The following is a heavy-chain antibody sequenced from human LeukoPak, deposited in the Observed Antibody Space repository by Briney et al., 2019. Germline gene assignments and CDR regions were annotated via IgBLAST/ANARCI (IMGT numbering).Heavy chain of an antibody. CDR2: ISSSSAHI. Sequence: PGGSLRLSCAASGFTFSDYSMNWVRQAPGKGLEWVSSISSSSAHIYQPDSLKGRFTISRDNAKNSLYLQMNSLRAEDTAVYYCARITSRWYSSYYYYYYMDVWGKGTAVTVSS. J-gene: IGHJ6*03. CDR3: ARITSRWYSSYYYYYYMDV. CDR1: GFTFSDYS. V-gene: IGHV3-21*01. D-gene: IGHD6-13*01.